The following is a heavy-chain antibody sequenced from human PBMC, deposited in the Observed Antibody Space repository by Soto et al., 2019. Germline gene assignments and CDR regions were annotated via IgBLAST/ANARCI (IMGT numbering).Heavy chain of an antibody. CDR2: FRAGESVM. CDR3: ARVGPSGSYLPS. J-gene: IGHJ5*02. D-gene: IGHD1-26*01. CDR1: GFPFGTYD. V-gene: IGHV3-48*02. Sequence: GGSLRLSYAASGFPFGTYDMSWVRQAPGKGLEWISYFRAGESVMYYADAVKGRFTISKDNDKNLLYLQMTSLRDEDTGVYYCARVGPSGSYLPSWGQGTLVTVSS.